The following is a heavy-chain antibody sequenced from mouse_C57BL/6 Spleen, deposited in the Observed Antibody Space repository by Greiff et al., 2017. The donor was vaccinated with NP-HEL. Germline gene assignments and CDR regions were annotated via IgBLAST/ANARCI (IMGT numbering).Heavy chain of an antibody. D-gene: IGHD4-1*01. Sequence: QVQLQQSGPELVKPCPSVHLSCNSSGYSFSSSWMNWVKHRPGKGLEWIGRIYPGDVYTNYNGKFKGKATLTADKSSSTAYMQLSSLTSEDSAVYFCWDFAYWGQGTKVTV. CDR3: WDFAY. CDR2: IYPGDVYT. V-gene: IGHV1-82*01. CDR1: GYSFSSSW. J-gene: IGHJ3*01.